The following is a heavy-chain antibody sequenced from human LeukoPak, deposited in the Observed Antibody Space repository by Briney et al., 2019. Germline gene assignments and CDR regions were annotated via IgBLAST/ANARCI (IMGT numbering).Heavy chain of an antibody. J-gene: IGHJ4*02. CDR2: IYYSGST. CDR1: GGSISSYY. V-gene: IGHV4-59*01. CDR3: ARDRSFFDY. Sequence: SETLSLTCTVSGGSISSYYWSWIRQPPGKGLEWIGYIYYSGSTNYNPSLKSRVTISVDTSKNQFSLKLSSVTAADTAVYYCARDRSFFDYWGQGTLVTVSS.